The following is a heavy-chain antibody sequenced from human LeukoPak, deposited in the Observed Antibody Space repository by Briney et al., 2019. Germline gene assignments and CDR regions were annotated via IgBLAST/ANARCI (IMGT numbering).Heavy chain of an antibody. CDR1: GFTFSNYA. CDR3: AKDWADFWSGYFLFDY. D-gene: IGHD3-3*01. J-gene: IGHJ4*02. V-gene: IGHV3-23*01. Sequence: PGGSLRLSCVASGFTFSNYAMNWVRQAPGKGLEWVSSISGNDGRTYYAGSVKGRFTISRDNSKKTVYLQMNSLRAEDTAVYYCAKDWADFWSGYFLFDYWGRGTLVAVSS. CDR2: ISGNDGRT.